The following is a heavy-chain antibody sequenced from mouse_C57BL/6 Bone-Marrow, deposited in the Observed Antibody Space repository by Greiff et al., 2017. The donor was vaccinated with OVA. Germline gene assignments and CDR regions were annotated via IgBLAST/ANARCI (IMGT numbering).Heavy chain of an antibody. V-gene: IGHV1-69*01. CDR3: ATRDYYSRGGNFGY. D-gene: IGHD1-1*01. J-gene: IGHJ2*01. Sequence: VQLQQPGAELVMPGASVTLSCKASGYTFTSYWMHWVKQRPGHGLEWIGDIDPSDSYTNYNQKFKGKSTLTVDKYSSTAYMQLSSLTSEDSAVYYCATRDYYSRGGNFGYWGQGTTLTVSS. CDR2: IDPSDSYT. CDR1: GYTFTSYW.